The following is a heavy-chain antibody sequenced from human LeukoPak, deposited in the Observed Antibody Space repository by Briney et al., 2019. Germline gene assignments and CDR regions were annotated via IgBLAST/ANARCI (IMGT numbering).Heavy chain of an antibody. CDR1: GGSVSSGSYY. Sequence: SETLSLTCTVSGGSVSSGSYYWSWIRQPPGKGLEWIGEINHSGSTNYNPSLKSRVTISVDTSKNQFSLKLSSVTAADTAVYYCATTEGSGWYGRSFRYFDYWGQGTLVTVSS. V-gene: IGHV4-39*07. CDR3: ATTEGSGWYGRSFRYFDY. D-gene: IGHD6-19*01. CDR2: INHSGST. J-gene: IGHJ4*02.